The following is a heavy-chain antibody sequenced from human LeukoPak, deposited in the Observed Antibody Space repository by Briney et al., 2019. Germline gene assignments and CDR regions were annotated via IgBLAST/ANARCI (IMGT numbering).Heavy chain of an antibody. J-gene: IGHJ4*02. CDR2: IIPIFGTA. V-gene: IGHV1-69*13. Sequence: SVKVSCKASGGTFSSYATSWVRQAPGQGLEWMGGIIPIFGTANYAQKFQGRVTITADESTSTAYMELSSLRSEDTAVYYCARGVYYYDSSGYFQDYWGQGTLVTVSS. CDR3: ARGVYYYDSSGYFQDY. CDR1: GGTFSSYA. D-gene: IGHD3-22*01.